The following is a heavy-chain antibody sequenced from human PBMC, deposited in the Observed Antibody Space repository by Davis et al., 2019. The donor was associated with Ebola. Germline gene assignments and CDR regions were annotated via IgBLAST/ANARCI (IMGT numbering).Heavy chain of an antibody. CDR3: ARVRILGELDFDY. J-gene: IGHJ4*02. D-gene: IGHD3-16*01. Sequence: AASVKVSCKASGYTFTSYGITWVRQAPGQGLEWMGWINPHNGNTNYAQNVQGRVTMTTDTSTSTAYMEVGSLRSDDTAVYYCARVRILGELDFDYWGQGTLVTVSS. V-gene: IGHV1-18*04. CDR2: INPHNGNT. CDR1: GYTFTSYG.